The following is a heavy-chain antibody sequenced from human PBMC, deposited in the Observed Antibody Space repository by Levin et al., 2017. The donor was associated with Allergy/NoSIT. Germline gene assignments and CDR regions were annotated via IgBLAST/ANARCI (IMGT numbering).Heavy chain of an antibody. CDR1: GGSVSSGSYY. J-gene: IGHJ4*02. D-gene: IGHD5-12*01. CDR2: IYYSGST. V-gene: IGHV4-61*01. Sequence: GSLRLSCTVSGGSVSSGSYYWSWIRQPPGKGLEWIGYIYYSGSTNYNPSLKSRVTISVDTSKNQFSLKLSSVTAADTAVYYCARGEYSGYDCDYWGQGTLVTVSS. CDR3: ARGEYSGYDCDY.